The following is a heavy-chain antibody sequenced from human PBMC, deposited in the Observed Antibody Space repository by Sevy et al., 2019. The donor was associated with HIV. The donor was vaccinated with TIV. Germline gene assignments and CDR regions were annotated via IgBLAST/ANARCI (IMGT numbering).Heavy chain of an antibody. V-gene: IGHV4-59*13. CDR2: IYYSGST. J-gene: IGHJ6*02. CDR1: GGSISSYY. CDR3: AREVRSTGYYYYYGMDV. D-gene: IGHD4-17*01. Sequence: SETLSLTCTVSGGSISSYYWSWMRQPPGKGLEWIGYIYYSGSTNYNPSLKRRVTISVDTSKNQFSLKLSSVPAADTAVYYCAREVRSTGYYYYYGMDVWGQGTTVTVSS.